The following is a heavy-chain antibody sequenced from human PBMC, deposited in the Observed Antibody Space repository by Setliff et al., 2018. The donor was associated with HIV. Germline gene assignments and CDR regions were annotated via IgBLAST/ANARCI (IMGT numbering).Heavy chain of an antibody. CDR2: IYSNGGT. CDR3: ARDKRASFDGLDV. V-gene: IGHV4-61*08. CDR1: GDSIRSGDFY. Sequence: SETLSLTCTVSGDSIRSGDFYWSWIRQPPGKGLEYIGYIYSNGGTNYNPSLKSRVTISVDTAKNQFYLKLTSVTAADTAVHYCARDKRASFDGLDVWGQGTTVTVSS. J-gene: IGHJ6*02. D-gene: IGHD1-1*01.